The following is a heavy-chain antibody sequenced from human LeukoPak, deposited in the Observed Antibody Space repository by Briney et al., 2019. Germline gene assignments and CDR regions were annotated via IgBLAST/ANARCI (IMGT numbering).Heavy chain of an antibody. D-gene: IGHD2-2*01. J-gene: IGHJ4*02. CDR2: ISNSGSTI. CDR1: GFTFSSYE. CDR3: ARARGGYCSSTSCYITIYFDY. V-gene: IGHV3-48*03. Sequence: PGGSLRLSCAASGFTFSSYEMNWVRQAPGKGLEWVSYISNSGSTIYYADSVKGRFTISRDNAKNSLYLQMNSLRAEDTAVYYCARARGGYCSSTSCYITIYFDYWGQGTLVTVSS.